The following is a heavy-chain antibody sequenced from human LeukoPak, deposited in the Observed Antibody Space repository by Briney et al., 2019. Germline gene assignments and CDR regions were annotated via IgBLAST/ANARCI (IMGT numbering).Heavy chain of an antibody. V-gene: IGHV3-30-3*01. CDR3: ARGAPMITFGGVIVRFDY. Sequence: GGSLGLSCAASGFTFSSYAMHWVRQAPGKGLEWVAVISYDGSNKYYADSVKGRFTISRDNSKNTLYLQMNSLRAEDTAVYYCARGAPMITFGGVIVRFDYWGQGTLVTVSS. J-gene: IGHJ4*02. CDR1: GFTFSSYA. D-gene: IGHD3-16*02. CDR2: ISYDGSNK.